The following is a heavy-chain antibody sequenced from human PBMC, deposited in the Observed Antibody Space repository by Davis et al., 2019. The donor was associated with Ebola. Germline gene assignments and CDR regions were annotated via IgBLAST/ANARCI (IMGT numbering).Heavy chain of an antibody. D-gene: IGHD2-2*01. Sequence: SETLSLTCIVSGGSISGYYWSWIRQFPGKGLEWIGNIYYSGTTNYNPSLKSRVTISVDTSKNQLSLKLTSVTAADTAEYFCARDRAPAVYHGLAVWGQRNTVTVSS. CDR1: GGSISGYY. CDR2: IYYSGTT. V-gene: IGHV4-59*01. J-gene: IGHJ6*02. CDR3: ARDRAPAVYHGLAV.